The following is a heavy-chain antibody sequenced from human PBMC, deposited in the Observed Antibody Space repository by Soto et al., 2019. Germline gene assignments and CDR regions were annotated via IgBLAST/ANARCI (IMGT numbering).Heavy chain of an antibody. CDR3: ARDPRDGATSWTPRRYYAMDV. V-gene: IGHV1-18*04. Sequence: QVQLVQSGAEVRKPGASVKVSCKTSGYTFTSYGVSWVRQAPGQGLEWMGWISTFNGNTNYAQKLQGRVTMTADTSTXXAXMXXRSLRSDDTAVYYCARDPRDGATSWTPRRYYAMDVWGQGTTVTVSS. J-gene: IGHJ6*02. CDR1: GYTFTSYG. CDR2: ISTFNGNT. D-gene: IGHD2-2*01.